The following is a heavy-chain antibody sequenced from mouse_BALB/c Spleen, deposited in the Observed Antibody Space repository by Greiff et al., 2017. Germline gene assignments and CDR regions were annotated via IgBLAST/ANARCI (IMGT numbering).Heavy chain of an antibody. CDR3: TRALLRGYFDV. CDR2: ISSGGSYT. CDR1: GFTFSSYT. D-gene: IGHD1-1*01. V-gene: IGHV5-6-4*01. Sequence: EVKLMESGGGLVKPGGSLKLSCAASGFTFSSYTMSWVRQTPEKRLEWVATISSGGSYTYYPDSVKGRFTISRDNAKNTLYLQMSSLKSEDTAMYYCTRALLRGYFDVWGAGTTVTVSS. J-gene: IGHJ1*01.